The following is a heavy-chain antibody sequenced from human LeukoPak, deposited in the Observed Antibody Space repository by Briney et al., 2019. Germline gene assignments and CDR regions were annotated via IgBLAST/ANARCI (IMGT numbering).Heavy chain of an antibody. V-gene: IGHV4-61*08. CDR2: IYYSGST. CDR1: GGSFSSGGYS. J-gene: IGHJ6*03. Sequence: SETLSLTCVVSGGSFSSGGYSWSWIRQPPGKGLEWIGYIYYSGSTNYNPSLKSRATISVDSSKNQFSLKLSSVTAADTAVYYCARTTEGGYTYDFFYYYYMDVWGKGTTVTISS. D-gene: IGHD5-18*01. CDR3: ARTTEGGYTYDFFYYYYMDV.